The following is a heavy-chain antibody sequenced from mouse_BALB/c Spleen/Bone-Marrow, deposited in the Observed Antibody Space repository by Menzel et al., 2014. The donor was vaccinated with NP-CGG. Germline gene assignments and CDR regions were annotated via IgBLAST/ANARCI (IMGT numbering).Heavy chain of an antibody. V-gene: IGHV1-5*01. CDR2: IYPGNSDI. CDR3: TIYRFDEDAMDY. D-gene: IGHD2-14*01. CDR1: GYSFTSYW. J-gene: IGHJ4*01. Sequence: EVQLQQSGTVLARPGASVKMSCKASGYSFTSYWMHWVKQRPGQGLECIGAIYPGNSDISYNQKFKGKAKLTAVTSASTAYMELSSLTNEDSAVYYCTIYRFDEDAMDYWGQGTSVTVSS.